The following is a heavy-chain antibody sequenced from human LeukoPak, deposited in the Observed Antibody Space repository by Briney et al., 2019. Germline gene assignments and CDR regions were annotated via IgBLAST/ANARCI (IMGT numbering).Heavy chain of an antibody. V-gene: IGHV3-7*01. CDR2: IKQDGSEK. CDR3: AREGSTADFWSGYYNYYYYGMDV. D-gene: IGHD3-3*01. J-gene: IGHJ6*02. Sequence: GGSLRLSCAASGFTVSSNYMSRVRQAPGKGLEWVANIKQDGSEKYYVDSVKGRFTISRDNAKNSLYLQMNSLRAEDTAVYYCAREGSTADFWSGYYNYYYYGMDVWGQGTTVTVSS. CDR1: GFTVSSNY.